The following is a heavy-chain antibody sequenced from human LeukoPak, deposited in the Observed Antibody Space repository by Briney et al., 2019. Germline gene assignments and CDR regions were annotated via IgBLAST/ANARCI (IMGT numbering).Heavy chain of an antibody. CDR1: GGSISSGNYH. Sequence: PSGTLSLTCAVSGGSISSGNYHWAWIRQPPGKGLECIGSIYHTGSTYYNSSLERRVTISVDLSKNQFSLQLSSVTTADTAIYYCTRVRQGSQSDYWGQGTLVTVSS. J-gene: IGHJ4*02. V-gene: IGHV4-39*07. CDR2: IYHTGST. CDR3: TRVRQGSQSDY.